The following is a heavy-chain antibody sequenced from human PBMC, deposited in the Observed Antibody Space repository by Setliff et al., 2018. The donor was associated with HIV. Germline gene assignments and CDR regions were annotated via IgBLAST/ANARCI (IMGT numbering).Heavy chain of an antibody. D-gene: IGHD3-3*01. CDR3: ARDLKRPNSNFWGGYPIPFDS. Sequence: GASVKVSCKASGYTFNNYAMNWVRQAPGQGLELMGWINTNTGNPTYAQGFTGRFVFSLYTSVSTAYLQISSLKAEDTAVYFCARDLKRPNSNFWGGYPIPFDSWGQGTLVTVSS. CDR2: INTNTGNP. J-gene: IGHJ4*02. CDR1: GYTFNNYA. V-gene: IGHV7-4-1*02.